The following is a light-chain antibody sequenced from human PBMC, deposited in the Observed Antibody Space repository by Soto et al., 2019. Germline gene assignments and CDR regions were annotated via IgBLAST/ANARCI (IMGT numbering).Light chain of an antibody. J-gene: IGKJ2*01. Sequence: DIQMTQSPSTLSASVGDRVTITCRASQRISRWLAWYQQKPGTAPKLLIYGASTLDSGVPSRFSGSSSGTEFTLTVSSLQPDDFAAYYCQQYNDSFPYTFGQGTKLEIK. V-gene: IGKV1-5*03. CDR1: QRISRW. CDR3: QQYNDSFPYT. CDR2: GAS.